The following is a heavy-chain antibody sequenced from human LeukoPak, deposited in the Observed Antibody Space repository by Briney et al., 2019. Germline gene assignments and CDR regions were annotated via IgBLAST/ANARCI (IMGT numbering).Heavy chain of an antibody. Sequence: GGSLRLSCAASGFTFSSYAMSWVRQAPGKGLEWVSAISGSGGSTYYADSVKGRFTISRDNSKNTLYLQMNSLGAEDTAVYYCARSTVTTPYYFDYWGQGTLVTVSS. CDR2: ISGSGGST. CDR3: ARSTVTTPYYFDY. V-gene: IGHV3-23*01. J-gene: IGHJ4*02. D-gene: IGHD4-17*01. CDR1: GFTFSSYA.